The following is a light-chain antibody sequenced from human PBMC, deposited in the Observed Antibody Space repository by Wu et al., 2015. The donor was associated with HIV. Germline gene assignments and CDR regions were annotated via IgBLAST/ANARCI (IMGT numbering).Light chain of an antibody. J-gene: IGKJ1*01. Sequence: DIQMTQSPSSVSASVGDRVTITCRATQNINNYLNWYQQKPGKAPKLLIYAAFSLQSGVPSRFSGSGSGTVFTLTISSLQPEDFATYYCQQSYAKTFGQGTKVEIK. CDR1: QNINNY. V-gene: IGKV1-39*01. CDR3: QQSYAKT. CDR2: AAF.